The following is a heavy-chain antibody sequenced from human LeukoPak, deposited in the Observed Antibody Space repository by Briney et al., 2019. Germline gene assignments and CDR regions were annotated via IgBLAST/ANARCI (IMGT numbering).Heavy chain of an antibody. CDR2: IYYSGST. V-gene: IGHV4-61*08. CDR1: GGSISSGDYY. J-gene: IGHJ4*02. CDR3: ARVRGKDGTTRRFDY. Sequence: SETLSLTCTVSGGSISSGDYYWSWIRQPPGKGLEWIGYIYYSGSTNYNPSLKSRVTISVDTSKNQFSLKLSSVTAADTAVYYCARVRGKDGTTRRFDYWGQGTLVTVSS. D-gene: IGHD3-10*01.